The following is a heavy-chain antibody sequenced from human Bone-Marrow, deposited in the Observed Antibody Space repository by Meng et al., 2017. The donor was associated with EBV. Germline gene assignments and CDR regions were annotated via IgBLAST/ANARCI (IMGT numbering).Heavy chain of an antibody. CDR3: ARDLVVGATSFHY. D-gene: IGHD1-26*01. Sequence: QVQLVRAWAEGKKPGASVKVSCKASGYTFTGYYMHWVRQAPGQGLEWMGRINPNSGGTNYAQKFQGRVTMTRDTSISTAYMELSRLRSDDTAVYYCARDLVVGATSFHYWGQGTLVTVSS. CDR2: INPNSGGT. J-gene: IGHJ4*02. V-gene: IGHV1-2*06. CDR1: GYTFTGYY.